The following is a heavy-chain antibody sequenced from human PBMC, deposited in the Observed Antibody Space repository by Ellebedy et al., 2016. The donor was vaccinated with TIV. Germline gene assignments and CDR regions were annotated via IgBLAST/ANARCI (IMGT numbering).Heavy chain of an antibody. CDR1: GFTFSDHY. D-gene: IGHD1-26*01. Sequence: GESLKISXAASGFTFSDHYMDWVRQAPGKGLEWVGRSKNKVNSYGAHYAASVKDRFTISRDDSKDFLYLQMNSLKTEDTAVYYCARDKYGSYDYWGQGTLVTVSS. CDR3: ARDKYGSYDY. J-gene: IGHJ4*02. CDR2: SKNKVNSYGA. V-gene: IGHV3-72*01.